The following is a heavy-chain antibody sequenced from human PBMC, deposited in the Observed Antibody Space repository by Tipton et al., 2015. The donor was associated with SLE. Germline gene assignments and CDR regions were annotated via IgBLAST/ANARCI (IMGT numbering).Heavy chain of an antibody. CDR2: MRYDGSNK. CDR1: GFTFSSYG. Sequence: SLRLSCAASGFTFSSYGMHWVRQAPGKGLEWVAFMRYDGSNKYYADSVKGRFTISRDNSKNTLYLQMNSLRAEDTAVYYCARDRFYYDSSAMGAFDIWGQGTMVTVSS. J-gene: IGHJ3*02. V-gene: IGHV3-30*02. D-gene: IGHD3-22*01. CDR3: ARDRFYYDSSAMGAFDI.